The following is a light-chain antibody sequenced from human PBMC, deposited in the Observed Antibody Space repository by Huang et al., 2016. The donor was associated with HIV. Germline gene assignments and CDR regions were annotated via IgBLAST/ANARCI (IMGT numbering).Light chain of an antibody. CDR2: AAC. V-gene: IGKV3-15*01. CDR3: QQYYNWPPRYT. Sequence: EIVMTQSPATLSVSPGERATLSCRASKSVDSNLAWYQLKPDEAPRLVIYAACTRATGIPPRFSGSGAGTEFTLTITSLQSEDFAVYCCQQYYNWPPRYTFGQGTKLEIK. J-gene: IGKJ2*01. CDR1: KSVDSN.